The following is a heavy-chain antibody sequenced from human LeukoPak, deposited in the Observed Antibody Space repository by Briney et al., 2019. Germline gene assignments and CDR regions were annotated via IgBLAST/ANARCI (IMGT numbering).Heavy chain of an antibody. J-gene: IGHJ6*02. CDR2: IIQDGSEK. V-gene: IGHV3-7*05. D-gene: IGHD2-15*01. Sequence: GGSLRLSCAASGCTFSSYWMGWVRQAPGKGLEWVANIIQDGSEKYCVDSVKGRFTSSRDNAKNSLYLQMNSLRAEDTAVYYCARLGYPSGMDVWGQGTTVTVSS. CDR3: ARLGYPSGMDV. CDR1: GCTFSSYW.